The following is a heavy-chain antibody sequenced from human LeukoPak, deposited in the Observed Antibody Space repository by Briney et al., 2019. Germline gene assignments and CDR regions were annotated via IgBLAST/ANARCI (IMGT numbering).Heavy chain of an antibody. Sequence: ASVKVSCKASGYTFTGYYLHWVRQAPGQGLEWTGCVNPNSGDANYAQKFQGSVTMTRDTSISTVYMELSRLRSDDTAVYYCARASGSYWWFDSWGQGTLVTVSS. CDR2: VNPNSGDA. CDR3: ARASGSYWWFDS. J-gene: IGHJ5*01. CDR1: GYTFTGYY. V-gene: IGHV1-2*02. D-gene: IGHD1-26*01.